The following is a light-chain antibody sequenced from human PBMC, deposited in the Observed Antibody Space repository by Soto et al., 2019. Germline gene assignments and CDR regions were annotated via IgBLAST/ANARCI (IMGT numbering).Light chain of an antibody. CDR3: QQYDNFPRP. J-gene: IGKJ1*01. Sequence: TNSPVTLTESPAERATLSSRASQSVSSNLAWYQQKPGQMPRLLIYAASYRATGIPDRFSGSGSGTEFTFTISSLQSEDFGVYYCQQYDNFPRPFGQGTKVAIK. CDR2: AAS. CDR1: QSVSSN. V-gene: IGKV3D-15*01.